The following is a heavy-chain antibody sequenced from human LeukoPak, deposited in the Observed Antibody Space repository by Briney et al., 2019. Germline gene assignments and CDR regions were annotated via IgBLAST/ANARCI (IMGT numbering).Heavy chain of an antibody. CDR1: GFTFSSYS. CDR3: AKDPYCTNGVCYNYFDY. CDR2: ISSSSSTI. J-gene: IGHJ4*02. V-gene: IGHV3-48*04. Sequence: GGSLRLSCAASGFTFSSYSMNWVRQAPGKGLEWVSYISSSSSTIYYADSVKGRFTISRDNAKNSLYLQMNSLRAEDTAVYYCAKDPYCTNGVCYNYFDYWGQGTLVTVSS. D-gene: IGHD2-8*01.